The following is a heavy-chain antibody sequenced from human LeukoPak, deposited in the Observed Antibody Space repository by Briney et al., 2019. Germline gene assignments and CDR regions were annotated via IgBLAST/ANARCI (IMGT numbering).Heavy chain of an antibody. CDR1: RGTFSSYA. CDR3: ARVQVERPGEFDY. D-gene: IGHD3-16*01. V-gene: IGHV1-2*02. J-gene: IGHJ4*02. CDR2: INPNSGGT. Sequence: EASVKVSCKASRGTFSSYAISWVRQAPGQGLEWMGWINPNSGGTNYAQKFQGRVTMTSDTSISTAYMELSRLRSDDTAVYYCARVQVERPGEFDYWGQGTLVTVSS.